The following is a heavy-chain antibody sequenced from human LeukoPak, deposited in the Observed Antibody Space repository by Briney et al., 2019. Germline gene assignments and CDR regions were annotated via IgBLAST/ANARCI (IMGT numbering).Heavy chain of an antibody. CDR3: ANGTATFFTI. V-gene: IGHV3-33*06. CDR1: GFSFSSCR. CDR2: IWYDGSNK. J-gene: IGHJ3*02. D-gene: IGHD5-18*01. Sequence: PGGSLRLSCAAPGFSFSSCRMQWARQAPGKGLEWVAVIWYDGSNKYYADSVKGRFTISRDNSKNTLYLQMNSLRAEDTAVYYCANGTATFFTIWGQGTMVTVSS.